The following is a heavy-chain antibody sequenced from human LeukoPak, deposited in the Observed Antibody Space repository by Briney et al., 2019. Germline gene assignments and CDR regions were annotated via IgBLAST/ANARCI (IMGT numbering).Heavy chain of an antibody. V-gene: IGHV1-2*02. CDR2: INPNSGGT. CDR1: GYTFTGYY. D-gene: IGHD3-9*01. Sequence: ASVKVSCKASGYTFTGYYMHWVRQAPGQGLEWMGWINPNSGGTNYAQKCQGRVTMTRDTSISTAYMELSRLRSDDTAVYYCASGQLRYFDWFDPWGQGTLVTVSS. J-gene: IGHJ5*02. CDR3: ASGQLRYFDWFDP.